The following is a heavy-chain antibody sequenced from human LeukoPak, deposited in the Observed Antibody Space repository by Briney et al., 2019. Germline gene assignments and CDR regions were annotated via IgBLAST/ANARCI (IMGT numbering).Heavy chain of an antibody. Sequence: GASVKVPCKSSGYTFTSYGISWLRQAPGQGLEWMGWISAYNGNTNYAQKLQGRVTMTTDPSTSTAYMELRSLRSDDTAVYYCAREVVPAAYFDYWGQGTLVTVSS. V-gene: IGHV1-18*01. CDR2: ISAYNGNT. D-gene: IGHD2-2*01. CDR1: GYTFTSYG. J-gene: IGHJ4*02. CDR3: AREVVPAAYFDY.